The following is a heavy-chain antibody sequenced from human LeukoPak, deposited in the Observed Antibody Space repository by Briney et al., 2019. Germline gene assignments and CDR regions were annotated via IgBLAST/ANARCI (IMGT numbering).Heavy chain of an antibody. CDR3: ARDAYYYGSGSYAPPDV. CDR2: LSYDGSNK. D-gene: IGHD3-10*01. J-gene: IGHJ6*04. V-gene: IGHV3-30*04. Sequence: PGGSLRLSCAASGFTFSSYAMHWVRQARGKGLEWVVVLSYDGSNKYYADSVKGRFTISRDNSKNTLYLQMNSLRAEDTAVYYCARDAYYYGSGSYAPPDVWGKGTTVTVSS. CDR1: GFTFSSYA.